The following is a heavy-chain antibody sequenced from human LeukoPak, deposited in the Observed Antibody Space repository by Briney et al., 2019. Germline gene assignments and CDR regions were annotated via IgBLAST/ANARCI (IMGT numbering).Heavy chain of an antibody. CDR3: ARDRGAYCGGDCYLGFDY. V-gene: IGHV3-21*01. CDR2: IAGSSGYI. D-gene: IGHD2-21*02. CDR1: GFTFSSYT. J-gene: IGHJ4*01. Sequence: PGGSLRLSCAASGFTFSSYTMNWVRQAPGKGLEWVSSIAGSSGYISYADSVKGRFTIPRDNAKKSLYLQVTSLTAEDTAVYYCARDRGAYCGGDCYLGFDYWGRGTLVTVSS.